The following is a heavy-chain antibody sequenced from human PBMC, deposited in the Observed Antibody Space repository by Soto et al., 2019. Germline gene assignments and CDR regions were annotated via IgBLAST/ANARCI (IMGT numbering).Heavy chain of an antibody. CDR1: GGSFTYT. CDR3: ARLHSHGTYGMDV. Sequence: GASEKVSCKASGGSFTYTLSWVRQAPGQGLEWMGGIIPIFGTTNYAQKFQGRVTITADESTKTAYMELSTLRSEDTAVYYCARLHSHGTYGMDVWGQGTTVTVSS. J-gene: IGHJ6*02. CDR2: IIPIFGTT. D-gene: IGHD5-18*01. V-gene: IGHV1-69*13.